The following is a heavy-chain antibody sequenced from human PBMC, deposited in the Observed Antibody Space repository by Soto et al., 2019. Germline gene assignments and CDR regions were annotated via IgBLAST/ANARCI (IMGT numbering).Heavy chain of an antibody. D-gene: IGHD6-6*01. CDR1: GFTFGDYY. CDR3: ARAAAARPAAGY. V-gene: IGHV3-11*01. Sequence: PGGSLRLSCAASGFTFGDYYMSWIRQAPGKGLEWVSYISSSGSSTYYVDSVKGRFTISRDNAKNSLYLQMDSLGAEDTAVYSCARAAAARPAAGYWGQGTLVTVSS. J-gene: IGHJ4*02. CDR2: ISSSGSST.